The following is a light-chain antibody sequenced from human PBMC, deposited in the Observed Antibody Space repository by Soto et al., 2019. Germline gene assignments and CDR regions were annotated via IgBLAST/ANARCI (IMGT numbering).Light chain of an antibody. CDR1: QGIRDD. J-gene: IGKJ4*01. CDR2: AVS. CDR3: LQHNTYPLS. V-gene: IGKV1-17*01. Sequence: DIQMTQSPSSLSASVGDRVTITCRSSQGIRDDLGCYQQKPGKAPTRLIYAVSSLPNGVPSRFSGTGSGTEFTLTISSLQPEDFATYYCLQHNTYPLSFGGGTKVDIK.